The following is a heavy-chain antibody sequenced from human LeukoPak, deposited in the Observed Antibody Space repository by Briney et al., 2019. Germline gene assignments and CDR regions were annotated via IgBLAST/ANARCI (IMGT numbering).Heavy chain of an antibody. CDR1: GYSISSGYY. J-gene: IGHJ3*02. V-gene: IGHV4-38-2*02. CDR3: ARDSSGWSDAFDI. CDR2: IYSSGST. Sequence: SETLSLTCTVSGYSISSGYYWGWIRQSPGKGLEWIGSIYSSGSTYYSPSLKSRVTISIDTSKNQFSLKLSSVTAADTAVYYCARDSSGWSDAFDIWGQGTMVTVSS. D-gene: IGHD6-19*01.